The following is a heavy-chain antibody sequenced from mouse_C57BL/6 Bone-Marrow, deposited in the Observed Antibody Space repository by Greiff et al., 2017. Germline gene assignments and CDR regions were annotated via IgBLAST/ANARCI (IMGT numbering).Heavy chain of an antibody. CDR1: GFTFSSYA. D-gene: IGHD2-4*01. CDR2: ISDGGSYT. J-gene: IGHJ3*01. V-gene: IGHV5-4*01. CDR3: ARDKPYYDYVVEFAY. Sequence: EVKLMESGGGLVKPGGSLKLSCAASGFTFSSYAMSWVRQTPEKRLEWVATISDGGSYTYYPDNVKGRFTISRDNAKNNLYLQMSHLKSEDTAMYYCARDKPYYDYVVEFAYWGQGTLVTVSA.